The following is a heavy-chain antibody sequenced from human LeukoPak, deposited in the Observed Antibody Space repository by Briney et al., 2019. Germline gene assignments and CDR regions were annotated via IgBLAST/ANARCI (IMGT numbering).Heavy chain of an antibody. CDR2: VSAYNGIT. D-gene: IGHD3-3*01. Sequence: ASVKVSCKASGYTFTIYGISWVRQAPGQGLEWMGWVSAYNGITNYAQKLQGRVTMTTDTSTSTAYMELRSLRSDDTAVYYCARIGPPYYDFWSGHYFDYWGQGTLVTVSS. J-gene: IGHJ4*02. V-gene: IGHV1-18*01. CDR1: GYTFTIYG. CDR3: ARIGPPYYDFWSGHYFDY.